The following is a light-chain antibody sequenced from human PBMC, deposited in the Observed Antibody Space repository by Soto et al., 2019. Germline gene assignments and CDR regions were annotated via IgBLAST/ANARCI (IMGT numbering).Light chain of an antibody. J-gene: IGKJ2*01. CDR3: QQSYSSPLYT. CDR2: GAS. CDR1: QTISTY. V-gene: IGKV1-39*01. Sequence: DIQMTQSPSSLSASVGDRVTITCRASQTISTYLNWYQQKPGKGPKLLIYGASSLQSGVPSRFSGSGSGTDFTLTISSLQPEAFATYFCQQSYSSPLYTFGQGTKLEI.